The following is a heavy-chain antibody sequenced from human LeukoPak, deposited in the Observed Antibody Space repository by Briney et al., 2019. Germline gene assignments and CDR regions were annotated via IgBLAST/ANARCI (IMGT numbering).Heavy chain of an antibody. J-gene: IGHJ6*02. CDR2: ISGSGGST. CDR3: AKDGGDIVVVPAYYGMDV. D-gene: IGHD2-2*01. V-gene: IGHV3-23*01. CDR1: GFTFSSYA. Sequence: GGSLRLSCAASGFTFSSYAMSWVRQAPEKGLEWVSAISGSGGSTYYADSVKGRFTISRDNSKNTLYLQMNSLRAEDTAVYYCAKDGGDIVVVPAYYGMDVWGQGTTVTVSS.